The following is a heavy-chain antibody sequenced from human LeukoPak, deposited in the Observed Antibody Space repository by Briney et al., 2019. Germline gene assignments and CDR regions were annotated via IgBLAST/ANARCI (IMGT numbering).Heavy chain of an antibody. CDR3: ARDGYYDSSGYEGDY. Sequence: PGGSLRLSCAASGFTVSSNYMSWVRQAPGQGLEWVTDIYSGGSTYYADSVKGRFTISRDNSKSTLYLQMNRLRAEDAAVYYCARDGYYDSSGYEGDYWGQGTLVTVSS. J-gene: IGHJ4*02. CDR1: GFTVSSNY. D-gene: IGHD3-22*01. CDR2: IYSGGST. V-gene: IGHV3-53*01.